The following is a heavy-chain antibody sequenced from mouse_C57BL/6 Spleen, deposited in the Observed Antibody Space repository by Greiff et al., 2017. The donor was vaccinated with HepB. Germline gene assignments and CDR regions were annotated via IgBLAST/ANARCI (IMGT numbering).Heavy chain of an antibody. D-gene: IGHD2-2*01. J-gene: IGHJ4*01. CDR1: GYTFTDYY. Sequence: EVQLQQSGPELVKPGASVKISCKASGYTFTDYYMNWVKQSHGKSLEWIGDINPNNGGTRYNQKFKGKATLTVDKSSSTAYMELRSLTSEDFAVYYCGRMRRWLRAMDYWGQGTSVTVSS. CDR2: INPNNGGT. CDR3: GRMRRWLRAMDY. V-gene: IGHV1-26*01.